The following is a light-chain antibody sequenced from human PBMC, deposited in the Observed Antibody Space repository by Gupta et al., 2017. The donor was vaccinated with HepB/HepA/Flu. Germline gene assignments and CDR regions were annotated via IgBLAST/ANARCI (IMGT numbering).Light chain of an antibody. CDR3: QSADITNTYVV. J-gene: IGLJ3*02. V-gene: IGLV3-25*03. Sequence: SYVLPQPPSVPVSPGRTARLPFSGGAVQKQFVYWYQQKPGQAPVVVLNKDNERPSGIPERFSGSSSGTTVTLTINGVQAADEADYYCQSADITNTYVVFGGGTKMTVL. CDR2: KDN. CDR1: AVQKQF.